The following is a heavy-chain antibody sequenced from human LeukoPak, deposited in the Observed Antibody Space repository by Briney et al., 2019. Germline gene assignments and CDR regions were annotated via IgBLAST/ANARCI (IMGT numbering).Heavy chain of an antibody. Sequence: SETLSLTCTVSGGSISSYYWSWIRQPPGKGLEWIGYIYYSGSTNYNPSLKSRVIISVDTSKNQFSLKLSSVTAADTAVYYCARTYSYSPYYFDYWGQGTLVTVSS. J-gene: IGHJ4*02. D-gene: IGHD1-26*01. CDR1: GGSISSYY. CDR2: IYYSGST. CDR3: ARTYSYSPYYFDY. V-gene: IGHV4-59*01.